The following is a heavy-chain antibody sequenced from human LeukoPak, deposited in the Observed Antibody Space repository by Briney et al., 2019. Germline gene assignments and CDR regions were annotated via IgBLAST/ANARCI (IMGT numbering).Heavy chain of an antibody. Sequence: GGSLRLSCAASGFTFSSYWMHWVRHAPGKGLVWVSRINSDGSSTSYADSVKGRFPISRDNAKNTLYLQMNSLRAEDTAVYYCARVPDYDFWSGYYFDYWGQGTLVTVSS. V-gene: IGHV3-74*01. CDR2: INSDGSST. CDR3: ARVPDYDFWSGYYFDY. D-gene: IGHD3-3*01. CDR1: GFTFSSYW. J-gene: IGHJ4*02.